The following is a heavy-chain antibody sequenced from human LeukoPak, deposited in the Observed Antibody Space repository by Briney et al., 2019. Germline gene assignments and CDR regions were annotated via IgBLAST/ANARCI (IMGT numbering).Heavy chain of an antibody. D-gene: IGHD6-19*01. CDR2: ISNDGSNK. Sequence: PGGSLRLSCAASGFAFNIYGMHWVRQAPGKGLEWVAVISNDGSNKYYADSVKGRFTISRDNSKNTLYLQMSSLRAEDTAVYYCARHSAGIVVAGKWGQGTLVTVSS. J-gene: IGHJ4*02. V-gene: IGHV3-30*03. CDR1: GFAFNIYG. CDR3: ARHSAGIVVAGK.